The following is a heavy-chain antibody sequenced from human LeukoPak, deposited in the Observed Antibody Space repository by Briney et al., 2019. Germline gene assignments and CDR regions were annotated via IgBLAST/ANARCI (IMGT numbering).Heavy chain of an antibody. J-gene: IGHJ5*02. V-gene: IGHV1-18*01. CDR3: AREIYYYGSGSYYPNWFDP. CDR2: ISAYNGNT. Sequence: ASVKVSCKASGYTFTNYGISWVRQAPGQGLEWMGWISAYNGNTNYAQKLQGRVTMTTDTSTSTAYMELRSLRSDDTAVYYCAREIYYYGSGSYYPNWFDPWGQGTLVTVSS. CDR1: GYTFTNYG. D-gene: IGHD3-10*01.